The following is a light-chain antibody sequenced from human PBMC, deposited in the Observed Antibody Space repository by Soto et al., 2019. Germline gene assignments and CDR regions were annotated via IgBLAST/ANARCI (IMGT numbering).Light chain of an antibody. V-gene: IGLV2-14*03. J-gene: IGLJ1*01. CDR2: HVT. CDR1: SSDIGHYDY. CDR3: CSLTTTHTYV. Sequence: HSALTQPASVSGSPGQSITISCTGTSSDIGHYDYVSWYQQHPGKAPKLMIYHVTYRPSGVSNRYSGSKSGNSASLTISGLQADDEADYYCCSLTTTHTYVFGSGTKVTV.